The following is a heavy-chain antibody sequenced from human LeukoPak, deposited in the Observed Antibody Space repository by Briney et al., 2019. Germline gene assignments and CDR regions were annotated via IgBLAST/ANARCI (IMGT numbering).Heavy chain of an antibody. Sequence: GRSLRLSCAASGFTFSSYAMHWVRQAPGKGLEWVAVISYDGSNKYYADSVKGRFTISRDNSKNTLYLQMNSLRAEDTAVYYCARDPSWGLHSSSYYFDYWGQGTLVTVSS. CDR1: GFTFSSYA. CDR3: ARDPSWGLHSSSYYFDY. D-gene: IGHD6-6*01. J-gene: IGHJ4*02. V-gene: IGHV3-30*04. CDR2: ISYDGSNK.